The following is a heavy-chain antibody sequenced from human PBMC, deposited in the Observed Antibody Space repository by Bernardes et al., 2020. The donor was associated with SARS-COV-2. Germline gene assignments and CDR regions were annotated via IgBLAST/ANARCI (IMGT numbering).Heavy chain of an antibody. D-gene: IGHD1-20*01. Sequence: SETLSLTCTVSGDSISNYYWSWIRQSPGEGLEWIGFISYSGSTNYNPSLKSRVTISVDTSKNQFSLKLTSVTAADTALYYCARDRSSRYYYYGVDVWGQGTTVTVSS. CDR2: ISYSGST. CDR1: GDSISNYY. J-gene: IGHJ6*02. CDR3: ARDRSSRYYYYGVDV. V-gene: IGHV4-59*01.